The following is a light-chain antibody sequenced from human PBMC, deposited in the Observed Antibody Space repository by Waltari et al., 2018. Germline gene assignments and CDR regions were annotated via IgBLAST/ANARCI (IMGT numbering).Light chain of an antibody. CDR1: RSAVGHYNL. V-gene: IGLV2-23*01. J-gene: IGLJ3*02. CDR3: CSYAGSYTWV. CDR2: DDN. Sequence: QSALTQPASVSGSPGQSITISCTGTRSAVGHYNLVSWYQQYPGKAPKVMIYDDNRRPSGVSDRFSGSKSGNTASLTISGVQAEDEADYYCCSYAGSYTWVFGGGTKLTVL.